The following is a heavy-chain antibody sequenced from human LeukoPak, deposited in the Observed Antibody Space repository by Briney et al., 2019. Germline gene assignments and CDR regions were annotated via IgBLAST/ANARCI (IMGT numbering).Heavy chain of an antibody. CDR3: AHYGSRITMDRGVFDY. J-gene: IGHJ4*02. CDR1: GFSLSTSGVG. V-gene: IGHV2-5*02. CDR2: IYWDDDK. Sequence: SGPTLVKPTQTLTLTCTSSGFSLSTSGVGVGWIRQPPGKALEWLALIYWDDDKRYSPSLKSRLTITKDTSKNQVVLTMTNMDPVDTATYYCAHYGSRITMDRGVFDYWGQGTLVTVSS. D-gene: IGHD3-10*01.